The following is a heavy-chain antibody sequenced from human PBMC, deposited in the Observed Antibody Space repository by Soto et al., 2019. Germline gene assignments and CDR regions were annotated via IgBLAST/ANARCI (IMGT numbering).Heavy chain of an antibody. CDR3: VKDESINWYSGHFRH. V-gene: IGHV3-9*01. D-gene: IGHD6-13*01. CDR1: GFTFDDYA. CDR2: INWNSGSI. J-gene: IGHJ1*01. Sequence: SLRLSCAASGFTFDDYAMHWVRQVPGKGLEWVSGINWNSGSIGYGDSVKGRFAISRDNAKNSLHLQMNSLSAEDTAFYYCVKDESINWYSGHFRHWGQGTLVTVSS.